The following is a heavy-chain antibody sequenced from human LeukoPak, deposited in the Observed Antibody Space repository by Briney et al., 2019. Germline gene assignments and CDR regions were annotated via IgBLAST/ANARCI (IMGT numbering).Heavy chain of an antibody. Sequence: PGGSLRLSCAASGXTLITYSMNWVRQAPGKGLEWVSSISSSSSYIYYADSVKGRFTISRDNAKNSLYLQMNSLRAEDTAVYYCARVSHDYGDYAWDYWGQGTLVTVSS. J-gene: IGHJ4*02. V-gene: IGHV3-21*01. CDR1: GXTLITYS. D-gene: IGHD4-17*01. CDR2: ISSSSSYI. CDR3: ARVSHDYGDYAWDY.